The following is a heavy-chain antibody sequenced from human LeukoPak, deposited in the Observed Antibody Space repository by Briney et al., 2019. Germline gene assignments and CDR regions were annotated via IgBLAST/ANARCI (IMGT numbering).Heavy chain of an antibody. J-gene: IGHJ4*02. D-gene: IGHD5-24*01. Sequence: NPGGSLRLSCAASGFTFSSYSMNWVRQAPGKGLEWVSSISSSSSYIYYADSVKGRFTISRDNAKNSLYLQMNSLRAEDTAVYYCASSSRDGYNYRDYWGQGTLVTVSS. CDR3: ASSSRDGYNYRDY. CDR2: ISSSSSYI. V-gene: IGHV3-21*01. CDR1: GFTFSSYS.